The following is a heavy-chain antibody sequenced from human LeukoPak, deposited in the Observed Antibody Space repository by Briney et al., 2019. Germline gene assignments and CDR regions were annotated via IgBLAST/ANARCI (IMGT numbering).Heavy chain of an antibody. CDR2: IWYDGSNK. CDR1: GFTFSSYG. CDR3: ARGSGDSNYDYYYYGMHV. J-gene: IGHJ6*02. V-gene: IGHV3-33*01. Sequence: PGGSLRLSCAASGFTFSSYGMHWVRQAPGKGLEWVAVIWYDGSNKYYADSVKGRFTISRDNSKNTLYLQMNSLRAEDTAVYYCARGSGDSNYDYYYYGMHVWGQGTTVTVSS. D-gene: IGHD4-11*01.